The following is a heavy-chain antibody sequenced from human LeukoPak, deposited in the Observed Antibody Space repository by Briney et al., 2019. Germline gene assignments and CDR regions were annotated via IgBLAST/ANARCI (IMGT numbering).Heavy chain of an antibody. CDR2: IYYSGST. Sequence: SETLSLTCTVSGGSISSSSYYWGWVRQPPGKGLERIGSIYYSGSTYYNPSLKSRVTISVDTSKNQFSLKLSSVTAADTAVYYCARLANSDSSAYGAFDIWGQGTMVTVSS. D-gene: IGHD3-22*01. CDR3: ARLANSDSSAYGAFDI. J-gene: IGHJ3*02. CDR1: GGSISSSSYY. V-gene: IGHV4-39*01.